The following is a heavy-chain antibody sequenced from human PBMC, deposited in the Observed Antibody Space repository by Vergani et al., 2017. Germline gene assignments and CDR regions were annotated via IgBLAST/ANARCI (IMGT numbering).Heavy chain of an antibody. CDR2: ISVYSGDT. CDR1: GYTFSTYG. V-gene: IGHV1-18*04. Sequence: QVQLVQSGAEVRKPGASVKVSCKASGYTFSTYGITWVRLAPGQGLEWMGWISVYSGDTSYAQTFQGRVTMTTDPSTRTAYMDLRGLRSDDTAVYYCARGEKTGTARYWGQGTLVTVSS. D-gene: IGHD1-7*01. CDR3: ARGEKTGTARY. J-gene: IGHJ4*02.